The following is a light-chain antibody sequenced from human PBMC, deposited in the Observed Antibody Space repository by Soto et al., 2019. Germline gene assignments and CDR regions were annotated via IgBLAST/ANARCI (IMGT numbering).Light chain of an antibody. CDR1: QSVASN. Sequence: EIVMTQSPATLSVSPGESVTLSCRASQSVASNLAWYQQRPGQARSLLIFGASTRAPGIPGRFSGSGSGTDFTLTISSLQSEDFAVYHCQHYNNWPITFGQGTRLEIQ. J-gene: IGKJ5*01. CDR3: QHYNNWPIT. V-gene: IGKV3-15*01. CDR2: GAS.